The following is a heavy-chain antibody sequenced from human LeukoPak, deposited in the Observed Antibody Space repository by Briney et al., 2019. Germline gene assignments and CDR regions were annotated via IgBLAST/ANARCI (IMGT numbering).Heavy chain of an antibody. CDR3: ARDLDWNDEDYYYGMDV. CDR2: VYYTGST. J-gene: IGHJ6*02. Sequence: KSSETLSLTCTVSGGSVSSGRSYWSWIRQPPGKGLEWIRYVYYTGSTKYNPSLKSRVTISIDTSKNQFSLKLSSVTAADTAVYYCARDLDWNDEDYYYGMDVWGQGTTVTVS. V-gene: IGHV4-61*01. D-gene: IGHD1-1*01. CDR1: GGSVSSGRSY.